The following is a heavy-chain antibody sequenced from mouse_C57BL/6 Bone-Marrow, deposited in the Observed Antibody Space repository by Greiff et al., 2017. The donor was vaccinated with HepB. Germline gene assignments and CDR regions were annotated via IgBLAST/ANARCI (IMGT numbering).Heavy chain of an antibody. V-gene: IGHV1-82*01. J-gene: IGHJ2*01. CDR2: IYPGDGDT. Sequence: QVQLKESGPELVKPGASVKISCKASGYAFSSSWMNWVKQRPGKGLEWIGRIYPGDGDTNYNGKFKGKATLTADKSSSTAYMQLSRLTSEDSAVYFCARRALLYDYFDYWGQGTTLTVSS. D-gene: IGHD2-12*01. CDR1: GYAFSSSW. CDR3: ARRALLYDYFDY.